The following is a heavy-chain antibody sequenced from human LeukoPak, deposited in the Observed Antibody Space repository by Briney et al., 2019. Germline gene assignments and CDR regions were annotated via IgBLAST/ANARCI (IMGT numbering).Heavy chain of an antibody. V-gene: IGHV1-24*01. Sequence: ASARVSCRVSGYPLNELSMHWVRQAPGKGLEWMGGFHREDGDKIYAQSFQGRFTLTKDTSADTAYMELSSLRSEDTAVYYCATAGLMGPTYFGLFVWGRGTTVTVSS. CDR3: ATAGLMGPTYFGLFV. CDR2: FHREDGDK. D-gene: IGHD2-8*01. J-gene: IGHJ6*02. CDR1: GYPLNELS.